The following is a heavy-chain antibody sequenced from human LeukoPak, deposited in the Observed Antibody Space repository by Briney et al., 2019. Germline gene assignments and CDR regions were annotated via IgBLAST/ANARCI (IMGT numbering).Heavy chain of an antibody. CDR1: GGSFSGYY. Sequence: PSETLSLTCAVYGGSFSGYYWNWIRQPPGKGLEWIGEINHSGSTNYNPSLKSRVTISVDTSKNQFSLKLSSVTAADTAVYYCARTTIFGVVITYNWFDPWGQGTLVTVSS. D-gene: IGHD3-3*01. V-gene: IGHV4-34*01. J-gene: IGHJ5*02. CDR2: INHSGST. CDR3: ARTTIFGVVITYNWFDP.